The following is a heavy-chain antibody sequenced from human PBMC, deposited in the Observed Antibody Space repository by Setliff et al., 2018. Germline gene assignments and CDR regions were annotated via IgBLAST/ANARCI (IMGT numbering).Heavy chain of an antibody. Sequence: ASVKVSCKASGYNFISYGISWVRQAPGQGLEWMGWMSPVYGIANYARKFQGRVTLTTDTSTGTAYMELRSLTFDDTAVYYCARDWFCSGGDCSDVFDFWGQGTMVTVSS. V-gene: IGHV1-18*01. CDR3: ARDWFCSGGDCSDVFDF. CDR1: GYNFISYG. J-gene: IGHJ3*01. D-gene: IGHD2-21*02. CDR2: MSPVYGIA.